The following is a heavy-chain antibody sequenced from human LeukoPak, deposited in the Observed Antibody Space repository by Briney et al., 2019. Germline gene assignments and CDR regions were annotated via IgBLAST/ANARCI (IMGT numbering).Heavy chain of an antibody. J-gene: IGHJ4*02. CDR2: IKQDGSEK. D-gene: IGHD3-3*01. CDR3: ARVKGSGYRNSIDY. CDR1: GFTFSSYW. V-gene: IGHV3-7*03. Sequence: GGSLRLFCAASGFTFSSYWMSWVRQAPGKGLEWVANIKQDGSEKYYVDSVKGRFTISRDNAKNSLYLQMNSLRAEDTALYYCARVKGSGYRNSIDYWGQGTLVTVSS.